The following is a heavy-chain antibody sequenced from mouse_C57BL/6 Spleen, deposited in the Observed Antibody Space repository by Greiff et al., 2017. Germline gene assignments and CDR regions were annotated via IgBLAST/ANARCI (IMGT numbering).Heavy chain of an antibody. CDR2: ISSGSSTI. CDR1: GFTFSDYG. J-gene: IGHJ1*03. CDR3: ASRTGTGYFDV. D-gene: IGHD4-1*01. Sequence: DVMLVESGGGLVKPGGSLKLSCAASGFTFSDYGMHWVRQAPEKGLEWVAYISSGSSTIYYADTVKGRFTISRDNAKNTLFLQMTSLRSEDTAMYYCASRTGTGYFDVWGTGTTVTVSS. V-gene: IGHV5-17*01.